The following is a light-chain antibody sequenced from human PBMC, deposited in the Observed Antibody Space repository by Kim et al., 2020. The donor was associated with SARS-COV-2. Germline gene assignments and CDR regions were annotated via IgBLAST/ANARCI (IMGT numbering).Light chain of an antibody. Sequence: EIVLTQSPATLSLSPGERATLSCRASQSVSNYLAWYQQKPGQAPRLLIYDASNRATGIPARFSGSGSGTDFTLTISSLEPEDFAVYYCQQSSSSWSFGQGTKVDIK. CDR1: QSVSNY. V-gene: IGKV3-11*01. J-gene: IGKJ1*01. CDR2: DAS. CDR3: QQSSSSWS.